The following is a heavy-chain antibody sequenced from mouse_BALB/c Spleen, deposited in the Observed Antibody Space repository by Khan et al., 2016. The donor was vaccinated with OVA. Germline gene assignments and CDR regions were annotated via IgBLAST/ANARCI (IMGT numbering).Heavy chain of an antibody. J-gene: IGHJ3*01. CDR3: AGGKYYGSSSGFDY. CDR2: ILPGSGST. D-gene: IGHD1-1*01. V-gene: IGHV1-9*01. CDR1: GYTFSSYW. Sequence: VQLQESGAELMKPGASVKMSCKATGYTFSSYWIGWVKQRPGHGLEWIAEILPGSGSTNYNEKFKGKATFTADTSSSTAYMQLSSLTSEDSAVYYYAGGKYYGSSSGFDYWGQGTLVTVSA.